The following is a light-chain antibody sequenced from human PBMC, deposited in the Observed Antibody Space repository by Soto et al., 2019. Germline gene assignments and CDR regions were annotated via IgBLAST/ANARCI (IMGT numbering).Light chain of an antibody. CDR1: QSLTSSY. CDR2: GAS. Sequence: EIVLTQSPGTLSLSPGERATLSCRASQSLTSSYLTWYQQKPGQAPRLLIYGASSRATGIPDRFSGSGSGTDFTLTISRLEPEDFAVYYCQQYGSSPPWTFGQGTKVDIK. J-gene: IGKJ1*01. V-gene: IGKV3-20*01. CDR3: QQYGSSPPWT.